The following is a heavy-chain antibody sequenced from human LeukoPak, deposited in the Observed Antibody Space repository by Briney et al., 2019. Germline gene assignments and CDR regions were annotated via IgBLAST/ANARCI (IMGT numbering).Heavy chain of an antibody. D-gene: IGHD2-15*01. J-gene: IGHJ4*02. V-gene: IGHV1-18*01. Sequence: ASVKVSCKASGYTFTSYAINWVRQAPGQGLEWMGWISAYNGNTNYAQKLHGRVTMTTDTSTSTAYMELRSLRSDDTAVYYCARDCSGGSCYLYFDYWGQGTLVTVSS. CDR2: ISAYNGNT. CDR3: ARDCSGGSCYLYFDY. CDR1: GYTFTSYA.